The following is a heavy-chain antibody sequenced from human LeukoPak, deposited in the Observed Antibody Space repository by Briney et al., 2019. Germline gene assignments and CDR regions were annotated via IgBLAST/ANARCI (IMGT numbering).Heavy chain of an antibody. V-gene: IGHV3-9*01. Sequence: GRSQRLSCAASGFTFDDYAMHWVRQAPGKGLEWVSGISWNSGSIGYADSVKGRFTISRDNAKNSLYLQMNSLRAEDTALYYCAKQSESYGMDVWGQGTTVTVSS. CDR1: GFTFDDYA. CDR2: ISWNSGSI. J-gene: IGHJ6*02. CDR3: AKQSESYGMDV.